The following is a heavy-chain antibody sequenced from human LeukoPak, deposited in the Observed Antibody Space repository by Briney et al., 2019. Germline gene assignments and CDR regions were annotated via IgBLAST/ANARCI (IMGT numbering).Heavy chain of an antibody. D-gene: IGHD6-19*01. CDR3: AKDRAFWVSGSFVDYMDV. V-gene: IGHV3-23*01. CDR1: GFTFSDYA. CDR2: ISGGSSGST. J-gene: IGHJ6*03. Sequence: GGSLRLSCAASGFTFSDYAMSWVRQAPGKGLEWLSVISGGSSGSTYYADSVTGRFTVSRDNSKNTVDLQMNSLRAEDTAVYYCAKDRAFWVSGSFVDYMDVWGKGTTVTISS.